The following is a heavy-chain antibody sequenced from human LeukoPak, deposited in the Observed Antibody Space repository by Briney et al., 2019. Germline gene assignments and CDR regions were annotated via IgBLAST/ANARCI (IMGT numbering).Heavy chain of an antibody. J-gene: IGHJ4*02. D-gene: IGHD1-26*01. CDR2: INQDGTEK. V-gene: IGHV3-7*01. CDR1: GFTFSSYE. Sequence: PGGSLRLSCAASGFTFSSYEMNWVRQAPGKGLEWVANINQDGTEKYYVDSVKGRFTISRDNAKNSLYLQMNSLRAEDTAVYYSARDLYWETNWGQGTLVSASP. CDR3: ARDLYWETN.